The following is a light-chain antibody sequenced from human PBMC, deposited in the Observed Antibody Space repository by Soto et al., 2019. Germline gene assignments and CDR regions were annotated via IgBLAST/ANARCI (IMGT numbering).Light chain of an antibody. CDR1: QGISSY. CDR2: AAS. V-gene: IGKV1-9*01. CDR3: PQLNAYPYP. Sequence: IQLTQSPSSLSASVGDRVTITCRASQGISSYFAWYQQKPGKAPKVLIYAASTLQNGVPPRFSGSGSGTDFTLTISSLQPEDFATYYCPQLNAYPYPFCQGTQLEIK. J-gene: IGKJ2*01.